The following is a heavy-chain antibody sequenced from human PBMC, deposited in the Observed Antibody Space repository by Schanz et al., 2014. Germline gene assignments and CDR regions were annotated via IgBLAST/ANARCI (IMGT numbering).Heavy chain of an antibody. CDR2: ISGSGGST. Sequence: EADLVESGGGLVQPGGSLRLSCAASGFTFSSYAMSWVRQAPGKGLEWVSGISGSGGSTYYADSVKGRFTISRDNSKNTLYLQMNSLRAEDTAVYYCAKDLLYGAPMPLNHLDYWGQGTLVTVSS. CDR3: AKDLLYGAPMPLNHLDY. J-gene: IGHJ4*02. D-gene: IGHD2-2*01. V-gene: IGHV3-23*04. CDR1: GFTFSSYA.